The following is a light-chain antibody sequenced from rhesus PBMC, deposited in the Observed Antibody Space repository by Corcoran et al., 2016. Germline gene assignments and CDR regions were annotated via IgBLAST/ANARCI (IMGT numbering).Light chain of an antibody. Sequence: QAGLTQPPSVSKALRQTVTLTCTGNNNNVAYQGAAWLQQQGHPPKLLSHRNNNRPSGISERFSASRSGNTASLTITGLQPEDEADYYCSAWDSSLNAHVFGSGTKLTVL. V-gene: IGLV10-114*01. CDR1: NNNVAYQG. J-gene: IGLJ6*01. CDR2: RNN. CDR3: SAWDSSLNAHV.